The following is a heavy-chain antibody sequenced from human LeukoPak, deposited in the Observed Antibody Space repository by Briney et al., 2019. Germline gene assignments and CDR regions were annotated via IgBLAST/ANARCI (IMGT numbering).Heavy chain of an antibody. D-gene: IGHD3-22*01. CDR2: ISNDGGGT. J-gene: IGHJ4*02. CDR3: AKGSSGYFFDL. Sequence: GGSLRLSCAASGFIFNNYGLVWVRQAPEKGLEWVSAISNDGGGTTYADFVKGRFSVSRDNSKNTLFLQMNSLGAEDTALYYCAKGSSGYFFDLWGQGTLVTVSS. V-gene: IGHV3-23*01. CDR1: GFIFNNYG.